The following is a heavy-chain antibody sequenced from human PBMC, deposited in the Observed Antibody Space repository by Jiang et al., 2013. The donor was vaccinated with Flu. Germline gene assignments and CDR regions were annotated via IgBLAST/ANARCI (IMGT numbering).Heavy chain of an antibody. CDR3: ARDGNMYYFDSSGLNWFDP. CDR1: GYSITSGYY. Sequence: PGLVKPSETLSLTCAVSGYSITSGYYWGWIRQPPGKGLEWIGSIYHSGSTYYNPSLKSRVTMSLDTSKNQFSLKLSSVTAADTAVYYCARDGNMYYFDSSGLNWFDPWGQGTLVTVSS. D-gene: IGHD3-22*01. CDR2: IYHSGST. J-gene: IGHJ5*02. V-gene: IGHV4-38-2*02.